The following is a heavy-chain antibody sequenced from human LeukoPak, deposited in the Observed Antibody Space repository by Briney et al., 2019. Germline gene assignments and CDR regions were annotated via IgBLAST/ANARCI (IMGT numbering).Heavy chain of an antibody. Sequence: SETLSLTCAVSGGSISSTNWWSWVRQPPGKGLEWIGEIHHSGSTNYNPSLKSRLTVSVDKSQNQFSLKLSSVTAADTAVYYCASYSYYYDSSGYFDYWGQGTLVTVSS. D-gene: IGHD3-22*01. CDR2: IHHSGST. CDR3: ASYSYYYDSSGYFDY. CDR1: GGSISSTNW. V-gene: IGHV4-4*02. J-gene: IGHJ4*02.